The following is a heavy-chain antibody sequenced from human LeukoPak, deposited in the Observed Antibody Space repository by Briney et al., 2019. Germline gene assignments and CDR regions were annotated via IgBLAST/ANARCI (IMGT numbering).Heavy chain of an antibody. CDR2: IYSGGST. D-gene: IGHD6-13*01. V-gene: IGHV3-66*01. CDR3: ARDLHSSSWSVFDY. J-gene: IGHJ4*02. CDR1: GFTVSSNY. Sequence: GGSLRLSCAASGFTVSSNYMSWVRQAPGKGLEWVSVIYSGGSTYYADSVKGRFTISRGNSKNTLYLQMNSLRAEDTAVYYCARDLHSSSWSVFDYWGQGTLVTVSS.